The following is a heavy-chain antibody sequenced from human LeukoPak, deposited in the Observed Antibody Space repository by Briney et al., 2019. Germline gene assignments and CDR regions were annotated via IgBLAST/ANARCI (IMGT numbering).Heavy chain of an antibody. J-gene: IGHJ4*02. CDR1: GFTFDDYA. V-gene: IGHV3-9*01. D-gene: IGHD3-10*01. CDR2: IRWNSATM. Sequence: GRSLRLSCAASGFTFDDYAMHWVRQVPGKGLEWVSGIRWNSATMDYVDSVKGRFTISRDNAKNSLYLQMNNLRTEDTALYYCAKVGGSGSYFQYFDSWGQGTLVTVSS. CDR3: AKVGGSGSYFQYFDS.